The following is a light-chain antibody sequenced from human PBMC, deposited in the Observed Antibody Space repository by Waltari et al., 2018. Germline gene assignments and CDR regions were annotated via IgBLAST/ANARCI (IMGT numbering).Light chain of an antibody. CDR3: NSYAGSSSWV. CDR1: SSDVGFYNY. V-gene: IGLV2-14*01. Sequence: QSALTQPASVSGSPGQSITLSCPGTSSDVGFYNYVSWYQQHPGKAPKLILYDVFERPSGVSNRFSGSKSGNTASLTISGLQAEDEADYYCNSYAGSSSWVFGGGTKLTVL. CDR2: DVF. J-gene: IGLJ3*02.